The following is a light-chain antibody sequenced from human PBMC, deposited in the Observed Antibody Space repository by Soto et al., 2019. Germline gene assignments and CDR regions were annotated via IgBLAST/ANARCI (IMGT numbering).Light chain of an antibody. CDR3: QQYNNWPQIN. CDR2: ATS. Sequence: EIVLTHSPGTLSLSPGETATLSCRASQTVNSDYLAWFQQRPGQAPRLLIFATSRRATDIPDRFSGSGSGTDFTLAIRRLEPEDFAVYYCQQYNNWPQINFGQGTRLEIK. CDR1: QTVNSDY. V-gene: IGKV3-20*01. J-gene: IGKJ5*01.